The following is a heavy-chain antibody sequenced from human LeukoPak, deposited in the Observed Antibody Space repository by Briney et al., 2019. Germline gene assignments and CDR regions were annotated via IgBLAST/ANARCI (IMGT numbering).Heavy chain of an antibody. D-gene: IGHD3-3*01. CDR2: INPNSGVT. Sequence: ASVKVSCKASGYTFNGYYLHWVRQAPGQGLEWMGWINPNSGVTKFAQQFQGRVTMTWDTSVSTAYMELSRLTSDDTAMYYCARFGVVTNDAFDIWGQRTMVTISS. CDR3: ARFGVVTNDAFDI. V-gene: IGHV1-2*02. CDR1: GYTFNGYY. J-gene: IGHJ3*02.